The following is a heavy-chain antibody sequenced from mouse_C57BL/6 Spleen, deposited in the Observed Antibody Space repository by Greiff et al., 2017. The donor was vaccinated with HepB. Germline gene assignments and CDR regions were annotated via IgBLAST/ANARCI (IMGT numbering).Heavy chain of an antibody. J-gene: IGHJ2*01. CDR1: GYTFTSYW. D-gene: IGHD3-2*02. CDR3: ARGKAFDY. Sequence: VQLQQPGAELVKPGASVKLSCKASGYTFTSYWMQWVKQRPGQGLEWIGEIDPSDSYTNYNQKFKGKATLTVDTSSSTAYMQLSSLTSEDSAVYYCARGKAFDYWGQGTTLTVSS. CDR2: IDPSDSYT. V-gene: IGHV1-50*01.